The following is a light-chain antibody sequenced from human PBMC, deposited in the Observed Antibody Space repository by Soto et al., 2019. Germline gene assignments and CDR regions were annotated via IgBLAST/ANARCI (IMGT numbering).Light chain of an antibody. J-gene: IGKJ1*01. CDR2: DVS. V-gene: IGKV3-11*01. CDR1: QSVTKY. Sequence: EVVLTQSPATLSLSPGERASLSCRASQSVTKYLAWYQQKPGQALRLLIYDVSKRATGIPARFSGSGSETDFTLTISSLEPGDFAVYYCQQYDTSPRTFGQGTKVEI. CDR3: QQYDTSPRT.